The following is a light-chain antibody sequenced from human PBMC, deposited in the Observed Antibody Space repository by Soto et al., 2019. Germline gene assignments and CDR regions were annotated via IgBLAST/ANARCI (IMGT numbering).Light chain of an antibody. V-gene: IGLV2-11*01. J-gene: IGLJ3*02. Sequence: QSVLTQPRSVSGSPGQSVTISCTGTSSDVGSYNFVSWFQQHPGKAPKLMIYDVSKRPSGVPDRFSASKSGNTASLTISGLQAEDEADYHCCSYAGYYTLVLFGGGTQLTVL. CDR3: CSYAGYYTLVL. CDR2: DVS. CDR1: SSDVGSYNF.